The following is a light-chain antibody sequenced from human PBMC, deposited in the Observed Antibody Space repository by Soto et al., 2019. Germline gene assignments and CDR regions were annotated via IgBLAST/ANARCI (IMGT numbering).Light chain of an antibody. CDR2: LNSDGSH. CDR1: SGHSSYA. V-gene: IGLV4-69*01. CDR3: QTWGSGIHWV. Sequence: QLVLTQSPSASASLGASVKLTCTLSSGHSSYAIAWHQQQPEKGPRYLMKLNSDGSHSKGDGIPDRFSGSSSGAERYLTISSLQSEDEADYYCQTWGSGIHWVFGGGTKFTVL. J-gene: IGLJ3*02.